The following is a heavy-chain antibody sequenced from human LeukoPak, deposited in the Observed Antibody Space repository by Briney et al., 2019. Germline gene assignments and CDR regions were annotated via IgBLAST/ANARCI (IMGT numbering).Heavy chain of an antibody. V-gene: IGHV3-21*04. CDR3: ARDHYYDSSGYYSGY. J-gene: IGHJ4*02. Sequence: GGSLRLSCAASGFTFSSYSMNWVRQAPGKGLEWVSSMSSSSTYIYYADSVKGRFTISRDNAKNSLYLQMNSLRAEDTAVYYCARDHYYDSSGYYSGYWGQGTLVTVSS. CDR2: MSSSSTYI. CDR1: GFTFSSYS. D-gene: IGHD3-22*01.